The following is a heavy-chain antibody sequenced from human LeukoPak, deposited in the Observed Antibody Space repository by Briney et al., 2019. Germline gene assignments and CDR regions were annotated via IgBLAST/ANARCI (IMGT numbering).Heavy chain of an antibody. CDR1: GYTFTGYY. D-gene: IGHD3-22*01. V-gene: IGHV1-2*02. CDR2: INPNSGGT. Sequence: ASVKVSFKASGYTFTGYYMHWVRQAPGQGLEWMGWINPNSGGTNYARKFQGRVTMTRDTSISTAYMELSRLRSDDTAVYYCAREDLYYYDSSGSEYFQHWGQGTLVTVSS. J-gene: IGHJ1*01. CDR3: AREDLYYYDSSGSEYFQH.